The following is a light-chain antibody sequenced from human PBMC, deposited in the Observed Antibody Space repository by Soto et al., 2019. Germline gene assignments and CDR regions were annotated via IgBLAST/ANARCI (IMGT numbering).Light chain of an antibody. CDR3: QSYDSSLSGYV. J-gene: IGLJ1*01. Sequence: QTVVTQPPSVSEAPGQRVTISCTGSSSNIGAGYEAHWYQQVPGTAPKLLIYENNNRPSGDPDRFSGSKSGTSASLAITGLQAEDEAEYYCQSYDSSLSGYVFGTGTKLTVL. V-gene: IGLV1-40*01. CDR1: SSNIGAGYE. CDR2: ENN.